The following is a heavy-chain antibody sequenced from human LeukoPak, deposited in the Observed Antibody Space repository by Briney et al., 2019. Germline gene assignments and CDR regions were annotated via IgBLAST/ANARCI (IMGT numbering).Heavy chain of an antibody. Sequence: GGFLRLSCAASGFTFSSYAMSWVREAPGKGLEWVSAISASGGSTYYAESVKGRFTISRDNSKNTLYLQMNSLRAEDTAVYYCAKDGAVAATTNFDYWGQGTLVTVSS. CDR3: AKDGAVAATTNFDY. CDR2: ISASGGST. J-gene: IGHJ4*02. CDR1: GFTFSSYA. D-gene: IGHD6-19*01. V-gene: IGHV3-23*01.